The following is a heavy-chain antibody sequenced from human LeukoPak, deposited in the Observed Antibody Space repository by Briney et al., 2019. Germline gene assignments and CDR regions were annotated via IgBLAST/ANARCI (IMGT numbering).Heavy chain of an antibody. CDR3: AREIHFDSSGQRTLHAFDI. Sequence: PGGSLRLSCAASGFTFSSYGVSWVRQAPGKGLEWVSGITNSGENTYYADSVKGRFTISRDNSKNTLFLEMNSLRVEDTAVYYCAREIHFDSSGQRTLHAFDIWGQGTMVTVSS. CDR2: ITNSGENT. V-gene: IGHV3-23*01. D-gene: IGHD3-22*01. CDR1: GFTFSSYG. J-gene: IGHJ3*02.